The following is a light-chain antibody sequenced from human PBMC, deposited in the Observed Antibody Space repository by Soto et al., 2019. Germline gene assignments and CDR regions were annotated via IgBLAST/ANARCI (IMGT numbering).Light chain of an antibody. CDR2: NAS. Sequence: LMQPPGTLTMSQEERATLSCRASQSVRTTYLAWYQQKPGQAPRLLIYNASNRTTGIPDRFSGSGSGTDFTLTINRLEPADFAVYFCQQYSSSQGWTFGQGAKVDIK. CDR1: QSVRTTY. V-gene: IGKV3-20*01. CDR3: QQYSSSQGWT. J-gene: IGKJ1*01.